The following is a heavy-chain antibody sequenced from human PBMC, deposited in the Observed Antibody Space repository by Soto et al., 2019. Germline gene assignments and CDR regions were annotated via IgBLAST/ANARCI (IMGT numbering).Heavy chain of an antibody. CDR1: GGIFNKFA. CDR3: ARAPHYDESAFDD. CDR2: ITAVFGTT. V-gene: IGHV1-69*06. J-gene: IGHJ4*02. D-gene: IGHD3-3*01. Sequence: QEQLVQSGAEVKKPGSSVKVSCKASGGIFNKFAISWIRQTPGQRLEWMGPITAVFGTTTYAPTFQGRVSIPADNSAPTAYLDLSCPTSEDTAVYYFARAPHYDESAFDDWGQGALVTVS.